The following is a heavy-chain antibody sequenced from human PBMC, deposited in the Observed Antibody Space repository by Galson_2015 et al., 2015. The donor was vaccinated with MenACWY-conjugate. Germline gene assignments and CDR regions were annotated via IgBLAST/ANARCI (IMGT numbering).Heavy chain of an antibody. CDR2: VYYNGNT. V-gene: IGHV4-61*01. Sequence: TVSDDSVNSGSYYWNWIRQPPGKVLEWIGYVYYNGNTNYNPSVESRVTISVDTSKNQFSLRLSSVTAADTAVYYCARAAWNYMFFDSWGQGSLVTVSS. D-gene: IGHD1-7*01. J-gene: IGHJ4*02. CDR1: DDSVNSGSYY. CDR3: ARAAWNYMFFDS.